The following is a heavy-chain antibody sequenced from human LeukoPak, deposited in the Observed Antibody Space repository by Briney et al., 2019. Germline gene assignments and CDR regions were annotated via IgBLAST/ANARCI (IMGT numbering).Heavy chain of an antibody. J-gene: IGHJ5*02. D-gene: IGHD3-10*01. Sequence: ASVKVSCKASGYTFSGYYIHWVRQAPGQGLEWMGWINPNTGGTKYAQRFQDRVTMARDTSISTAYMEVSRLRYDDTAVYYCARPLRVTMIRGAAFRASSDFDPWGQGTLVTVSS. CDR3: ARPLRVTMIRGAAFRASSDFDP. V-gene: IGHV1-2*02. CDR1: GYTFSGYY. CDR2: INPNTGGT.